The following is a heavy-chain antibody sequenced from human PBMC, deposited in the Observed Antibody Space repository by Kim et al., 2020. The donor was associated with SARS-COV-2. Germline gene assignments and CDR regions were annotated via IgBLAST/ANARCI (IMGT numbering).Heavy chain of an antibody. CDR2: ISGYNGDT. J-gene: IGHJ6*02. V-gene: IGHV1-18*01. CDR1: GYRFTSYG. CDR3: ARQKQQLVYRYYGMDV. Sequence: ASVKVSCKASGYRFTSYGISWVRQAPGQGLEWMGRISGYNGDTNYAQKFQGRVTVTTDTSTSTVYMELRTLGYDDTAVYYCARQKQQLVYRYYGMDVWGQGTTVTVSS. D-gene: IGHD6-13*01.